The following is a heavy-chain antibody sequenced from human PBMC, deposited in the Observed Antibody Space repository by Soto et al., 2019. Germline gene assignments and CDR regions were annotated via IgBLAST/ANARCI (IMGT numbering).Heavy chain of an antibody. CDR3: AKNVGSSDAFDI. CDR2: ISGSGGST. Sequence: GGSLRLSCAASGFTFARYSMNWVRQAPGKGLEWVSAISGSGGSTYYADSVKGRFTISRDNSKNTLYLQMNSLRAEDTAVYYCAKNVGSSDAFDIWGQGTMVTVSS. CDR1: GFTFARYS. D-gene: IGHD1-26*01. V-gene: IGHV3-23*01. J-gene: IGHJ3*02.